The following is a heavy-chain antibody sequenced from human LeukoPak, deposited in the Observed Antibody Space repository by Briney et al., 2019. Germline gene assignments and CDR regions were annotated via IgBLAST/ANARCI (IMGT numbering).Heavy chain of an antibody. CDR2: ISSSGST. V-gene: IGHV4-61*02. Sequence: SQALSLTRTVSGDSISSGNYYWSWIRQPAGKGLEWIGRISSSGSTNYNPSLKSRVTISVDTSKNQFSLKLSSVTAADTAVYYCARRSITMIRLRKNEYYFDYWGQGTLVTVSS. J-gene: IGHJ4*02. D-gene: IGHD3-22*01. CDR3: ARRSITMIRLRKNEYYFDY. CDR1: GDSISSGNYY.